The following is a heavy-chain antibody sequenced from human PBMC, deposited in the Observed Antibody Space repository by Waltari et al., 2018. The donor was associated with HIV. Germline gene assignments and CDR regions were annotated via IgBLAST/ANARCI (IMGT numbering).Heavy chain of an antibody. CDR1: GYAFTTFY. J-gene: IGHJ5*02. CDR2: VNPTSGTT. V-gene: IGHV1-46*01. Sequence: QVQLVQSGAEVKKPGASVRLSCKASGYAFTTFYLHWLRQAPGQSPEWMGIVNPTSGTTSYTQRFQGRVTMARDTSTSTAYMELTGLKSEDTAFYYCARGGPLSGPATPFDRWGQGTLITVSS. CDR3: ARGGPLSGPATPFDR.